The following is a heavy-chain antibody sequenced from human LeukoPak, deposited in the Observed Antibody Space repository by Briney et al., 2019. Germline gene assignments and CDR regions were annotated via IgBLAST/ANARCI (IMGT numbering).Heavy chain of an antibody. V-gene: IGHV3-74*01. J-gene: IGHJ6*03. CDR2: INSDGSST. D-gene: IGHD6-6*01. CDR1: GFTFSSYA. Sequence: GGSLRLSCAASGFTFSSYAMSWVRQAPGKGLVWVSRINSDGSSTSYADSVKGRFTMSRDNAKNTLYLQMNSLRAEDTAVYYCARAFIAARPYSNYYYMDVWGKGTTVTVSS. CDR3: ARAFIAARPYSNYYYMDV.